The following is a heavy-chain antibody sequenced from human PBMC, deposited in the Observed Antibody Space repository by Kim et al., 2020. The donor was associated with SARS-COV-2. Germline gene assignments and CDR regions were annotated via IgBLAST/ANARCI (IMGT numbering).Heavy chain of an antibody. J-gene: IGHJ6*02. CDR3: ARAPGGSYLRYYYYGMDV. Sequence: SRVTISVDTSKNQFSLKLSSVTAADTAVYYCARAPGGSYLRYYYYGMDVWGQGTTVTVSS. D-gene: IGHD1-26*01. V-gene: IGHV4-34*01.